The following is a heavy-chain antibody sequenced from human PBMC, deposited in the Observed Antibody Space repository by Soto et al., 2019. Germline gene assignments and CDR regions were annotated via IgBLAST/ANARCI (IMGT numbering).Heavy chain of an antibody. Sequence: SETLSLTCTVSGGSISSGGYYWSWIRQHPGKGLEWIGYIYYSGSTYYNPSLKSRVTISVDTSKNQFSLKLSSVTAADTAVYYCARARYCSGGSCGTLDYWGQGTLVTVSS. V-gene: IGHV4-31*03. CDR3: ARARYCSGGSCGTLDY. J-gene: IGHJ4*02. CDR2: IYYSGST. D-gene: IGHD2-15*01. CDR1: GGSISSGGYY.